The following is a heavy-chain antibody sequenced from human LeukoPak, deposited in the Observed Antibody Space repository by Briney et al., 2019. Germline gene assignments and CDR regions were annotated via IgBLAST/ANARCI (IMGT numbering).Heavy chain of an antibody. Sequence: PGGSLRLSCAASGFTFSSYRMNWVRQAPGKGLEWVANIKQDGSEKYYVDSVKGRFTISRDNAKNSLFLQMNSLRAEDTAVYYCAREGFPPKISDFWSGLGPYYYYGMDVWGQGTTVTVSS. V-gene: IGHV3-7*01. CDR3: AREGFPPKISDFWSGLGPYYYYGMDV. CDR1: GFTFSSYR. CDR2: IKQDGSEK. J-gene: IGHJ6*02. D-gene: IGHD3-3*01.